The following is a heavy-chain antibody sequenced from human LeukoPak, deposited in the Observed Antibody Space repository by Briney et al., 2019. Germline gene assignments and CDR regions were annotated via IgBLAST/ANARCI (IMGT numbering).Heavy chain of an antibody. J-gene: IGHJ5*02. CDR3: ASLFADFWSGYNFNWFDP. V-gene: IGHV1-69*01. Sequence: SVKVSCKASGGTFSSYAISWVRQAPGQGLGWMGGIIPIFGTANYAQKFQGRVTITADESTSTAYMELSSLRSEDTAVYYCASLFADFWSGYNFNWFDPWGQGTLVTVSS. CDR2: IIPIFGTA. CDR1: GGTFSSYA. D-gene: IGHD3-3*01.